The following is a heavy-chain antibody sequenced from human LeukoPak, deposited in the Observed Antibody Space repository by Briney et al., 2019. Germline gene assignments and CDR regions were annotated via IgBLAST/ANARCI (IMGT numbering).Heavy chain of an antibody. CDR1: GGTFSSYA. J-gene: IGHJ6*03. CDR2: IIPIFGTA. V-gene: IGHV1-69*05. CDR3: ARDPAPSNPLLGATPPGYYYMDV. Sequence: SVKVSCKASGGTFSSYAISWVRQAPGQGLEWMGGIIPIFGTANYARKFQGRVTITTDESTSTAYMELSSLRSEDTAVYYCARDPAPSNPLLGATPPGYYYMDVWGKGTTVIVSS. D-gene: IGHD1-26*01.